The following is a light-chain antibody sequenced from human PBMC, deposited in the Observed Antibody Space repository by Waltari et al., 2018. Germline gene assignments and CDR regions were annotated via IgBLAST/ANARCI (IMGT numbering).Light chain of an antibody. J-gene: IGLJ3*02. CDR2: GNN. CDR1: TPNIRAGHD. V-gene: IGLV1-40*01. CDR3: QSFDIRLSGGVV. Sequence: QSVLTQPPSMSGAPGQRVTISCTGSTPNIRAGHDVHWYQVFPAPAPNLLIYGNNNRPSGVPDRFSGSKSDTSASLAIGGLQAEDEADYYCQSFDIRLSGGVVFGGGTKVTVL.